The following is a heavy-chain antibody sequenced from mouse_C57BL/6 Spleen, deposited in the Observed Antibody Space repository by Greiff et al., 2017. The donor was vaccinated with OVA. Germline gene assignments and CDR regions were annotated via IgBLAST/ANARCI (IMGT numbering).Heavy chain of an antibody. Sequence: QVQLQQPGAELVRPGTSVKLSCKASGYTFTSYWMHWVKQRPGQGLEWIGVIDPSDSYTNYNQKFKGKATLTVDTSSSTAYMQLSSLTSEDSAVYYCARTTVVATGVDYWGQGTTLTVSS. CDR1: GYTFTSYW. CDR3: ARTTVVATGVDY. J-gene: IGHJ2*01. CDR2: IDPSDSYT. D-gene: IGHD1-1*01. V-gene: IGHV1-59*01.